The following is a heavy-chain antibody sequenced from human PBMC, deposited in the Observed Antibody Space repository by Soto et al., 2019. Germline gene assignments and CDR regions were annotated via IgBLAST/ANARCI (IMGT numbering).Heavy chain of an antibody. CDR3: AKGPLNDIVVVPAAMDYYYYGMDV. CDR1: GFTCIGLA. V-gene: IGHV3-23*01. J-gene: IGHJ6*02. D-gene: IGHD2-2*01. CDR2: ISGSGGST. Sequence: PVVLMRLSWTALGFTCIGLARSWVRQAPGKGLEWVSAISGSGGSTYYADSVKGRFTISRDNSKNTLYLQMNSLRAEDTAVYYCAKGPLNDIVVVPAAMDYYYYGMDVWGQGTTVTVSS.